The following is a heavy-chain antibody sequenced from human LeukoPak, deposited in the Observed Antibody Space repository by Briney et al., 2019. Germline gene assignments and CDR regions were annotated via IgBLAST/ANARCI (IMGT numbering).Heavy chain of an antibody. CDR2: FYYSGNT. D-gene: IGHD6-19*01. Sequence: SETLSLTCSISGVSISSSSYYWGWIRQPPGKGLEWIGSFYYSGNTYYNPSLKSRVTISVDTSKNEFSLNLRPVTAADTAVYYCARTAGIAVAGSRQYFDYWGQGMLVTVSS. J-gene: IGHJ4*02. V-gene: IGHV4-39*01. CDR3: ARTAGIAVAGSRQYFDY. CDR1: GVSISSSSYY.